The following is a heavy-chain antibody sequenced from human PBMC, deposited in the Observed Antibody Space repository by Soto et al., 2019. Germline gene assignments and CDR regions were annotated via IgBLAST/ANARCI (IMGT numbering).Heavy chain of an antibody. Sequence: QVQLVGSGGGVVQPGRSLRLSCAASGFTFSSYGMHWVRQAPGKGLEWVAVISYDGSNKYYADSVKGRFTISRDNSKNTLYLQMNSLRAEDTAVYYCAKDHATVADYWGQGTLVTVSS. V-gene: IGHV3-30*18. CDR1: GFTFSSYG. CDR2: ISYDGSNK. J-gene: IGHJ4*02. CDR3: AKDHATVADY. D-gene: IGHD4-17*01.